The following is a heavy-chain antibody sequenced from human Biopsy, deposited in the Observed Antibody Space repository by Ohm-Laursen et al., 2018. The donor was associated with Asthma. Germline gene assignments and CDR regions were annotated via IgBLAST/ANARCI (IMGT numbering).Heavy chain of an antibody. J-gene: IGHJ6*02. CDR2: ISYDGSKR. V-gene: IGHV3-30*18. CDR1: GTHFGSYN. Sequence: SLRLSCAASGTHFGSYNMHWARQAPGKGLEWVALISYDGSKRHSADSVRGRFTISRDNSKNTLYLQMNSLRAGDTAVYYCAKDVVWFRELGGMDVWGQGTTVTVSS. CDR3: AKDVVWFRELGGMDV. D-gene: IGHD3-10*01.